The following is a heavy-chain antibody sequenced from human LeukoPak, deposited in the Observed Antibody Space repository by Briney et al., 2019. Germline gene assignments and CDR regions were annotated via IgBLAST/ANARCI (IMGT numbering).Heavy chain of an antibody. CDR1: GGSIRSSDYY. Sequence: SETLSLTCSVSGGSIRSSDYYWGWIRQPPGKGLEWIGSIYYSGSTYYNPSLKSRVTISVDTSKNQFSLKLSPVTAADTAVYYCAREGYSSSWNAFDIWGQGTMVTVSS. CDR3: AREGYSSSWNAFDI. J-gene: IGHJ3*02. CDR2: IYYSGST. D-gene: IGHD6-13*01. V-gene: IGHV4-39*07.